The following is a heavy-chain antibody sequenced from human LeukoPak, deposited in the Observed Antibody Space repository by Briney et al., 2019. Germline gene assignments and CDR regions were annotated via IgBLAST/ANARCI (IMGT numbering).Heavy chain of an antibody. CDR1: GYSFPSYW. Sequence: WESLKTSWKGSGYSFPSYWIGWVRQTPGKGLEWMGIIYPGDSDTRYRPSFQGQVTISADKSISTAYLQWSSLKASDTAMYYCARLRVATISYYFDYWGQGTLVTVSS. D-gene: IGHD5-12*01. CDR2: IYPGDSDT. V-gene: IGHV5-51*01. J-gene: IGHJ4*02. CDR3: ARLRVATISYYFDY.